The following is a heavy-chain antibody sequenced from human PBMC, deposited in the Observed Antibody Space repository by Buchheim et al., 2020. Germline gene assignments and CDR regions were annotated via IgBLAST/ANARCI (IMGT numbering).Heavy chain of an antibody. CDR1: GFTFSSYS. CDR3: ARAPHYYDSSGYPSYFDY. Sequence: EVQLVESGGGLVQPGGSLRLSCAASGFTFSSYSMNWVRQAPGKGLEWVSYISSSSSTIYYADSVKGRFTISRDNAKKSLYLQMNSLRAEDTAVYYCARAPHYYDSSGYPSYFDYWGQGTL. J-gene: IGHJ4*02. V-gene: IGHV3-48*04. D-gene: IGHD3-22*01. CDR2: ISSSSSTI.